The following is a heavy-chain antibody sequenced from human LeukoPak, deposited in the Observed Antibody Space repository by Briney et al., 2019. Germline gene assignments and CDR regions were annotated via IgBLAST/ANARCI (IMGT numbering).Heavy chain of an antibody. J-gene: IGHJ4*02. CDR3: ARDSGWYGYCFDY. V-gene: IGHV3-48*01. CDR1: GFTFSSYS. CDR2: ISSSSSTM. Sequence: GGSLRLSCAASGFTFSSYSMNWVRQAPGKGLEWVSYISSSSSTMYYADSVKGRFTISRDNAKNSLYLQMNSLRAEDTAVYYCARDSGWYGYCFDYWGQGTLVTVSS. D-gene: IGHD6-19*01.